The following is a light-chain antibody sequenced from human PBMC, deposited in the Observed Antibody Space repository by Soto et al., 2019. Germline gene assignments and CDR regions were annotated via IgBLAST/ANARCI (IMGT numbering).Light chain of an antibody. V-gene: IGLV2-14*01. CDR1: RSDVGSYNY. CDR2: EVT. Sequence: QSVLTQPASFSGSPGQSIAISCTGTRSDVGSYNYVSWYQQHPGKAPKLMISEVTNRPSGVSDRVPGSKSGNTASLTISGLQVEDEADYYCSSFTSRFTFVFGTGTKVTV. J-gene: IGLJ1*01. CDR3: SSFTSRFTFV.